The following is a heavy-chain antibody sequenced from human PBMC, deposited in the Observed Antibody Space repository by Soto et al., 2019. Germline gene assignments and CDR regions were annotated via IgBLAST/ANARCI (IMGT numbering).Heavy chain of an antibody. V-gene: IGHV3-7*04. D-gene: IGHD3-10*01. CDR3: VRSSGWTGDF. CDR1: GFTFSSRW. Sequence: EVRLVESGGGLVQPGGSLRLSCVASGFTFSSRWMNWVRHVPGKGLEWVANIKQDGSEIHYVYSVKGRFTISRDNAKNSLYLQMNSLRVEDTAVYHCVRSSGWTGDFWGQGILVTVSS. J-gene: IGHJ4*02. CDR2: IKQDGSEI.